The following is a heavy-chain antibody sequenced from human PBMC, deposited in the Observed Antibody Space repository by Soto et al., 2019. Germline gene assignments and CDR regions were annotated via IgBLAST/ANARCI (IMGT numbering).Heavy chain of an antibody. CDR3: ARVYSSSWYPHYYYGMDV. V-gene: IGHV3-21*01. CDR2: ISSSYI. J-gene: IGHJ6*02. CDR1: GFTFSSYS. Sequence: GGSLRLSCAASGFTFSSYSMNWVRQAPGKGLEWVSSISSSYIYYADSVKGRFTISRDNAKNSLYLQMNSLRAEDTAVYYCARVYSSSWYPHYYYGMDVWGQGTTVTVSS. D-gene: IGHD6-13*01.